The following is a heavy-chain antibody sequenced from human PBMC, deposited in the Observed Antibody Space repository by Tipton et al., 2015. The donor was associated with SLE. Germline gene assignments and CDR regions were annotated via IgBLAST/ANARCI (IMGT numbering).Heavy chain of an antibody. V-gene: IGHV3-11*04. J-gene: IGHJ3*02. CDR3: ARRKDSTGDAFDI. CDR2: ISSSGSTI. CDR1: GFTVSSNY. D-gene: IGHD2-2*01. Sequence: GSLRLSCAASGFTVSSNYMSWVRQAPGKGLEWVSYISSSGSTIYYADSVKGRFTISRDNAKNSLYLQMNSLRAEDTAVYYCARRKDSTGDAFDIWGQGTMVTVSS.